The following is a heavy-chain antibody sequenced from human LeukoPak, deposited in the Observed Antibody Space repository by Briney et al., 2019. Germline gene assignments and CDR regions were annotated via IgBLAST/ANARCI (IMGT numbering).Heavy chain of an antibody. CDR3: ARDYGGSSPFDY. J-gene: IGHJ4*02. CDR2: ISSSSRTK. CDR1: GFTLSRYS. Sequence: GGSLRLSCAASGFTLSRYSMNWVRQVPGKGLEWVSYISSSSRTKYYADSVKGRFTISRDNAKNSLYLQMNSLRAEDTAVYYCARDYGGSSPFDYWGQGTLVTVSS. V-gene: IGHV3-48*04. D-gene: IGHD4-23*01.